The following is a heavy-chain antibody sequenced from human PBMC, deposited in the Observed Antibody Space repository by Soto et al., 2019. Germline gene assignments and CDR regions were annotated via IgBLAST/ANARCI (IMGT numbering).Heavy chain of an antibody. CDR3: ARENYYDSSGYYSGYFDY. CDR2: IYYSGST. V-gene: IGHV4-59*01. D-gene: IGHD3-22*01. Sequence: SETLSLTCTVSGGSISSYYWSWIRQPPGKGLEWIGYIYYSGSTNYNPSLKSRVTISVDTSKNQFSLKLSSVTAADTAVYYCARENYYDSSGYYSGYFDYWGQGTLVTVSS. CDR1: GGSISSYY. J-gene: IGHJ4*02.